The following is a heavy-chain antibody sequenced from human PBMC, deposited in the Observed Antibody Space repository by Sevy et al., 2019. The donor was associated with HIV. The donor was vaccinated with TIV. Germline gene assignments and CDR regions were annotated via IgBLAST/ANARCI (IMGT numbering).Heavy chain of an antibody. CDR3: ARGQQLYGMDV. CDR1: GFTFSSYS. J-gene: IGHJ6*02. Sequence: GGSLRLSCAASGFTFSSYSMNWVRQAPGKGLEWVSSISSSSSYIYYADSVKGRFTISRDNAKNSLYLQMNSLSAEDTAVYYCARGQQLYGMDVWGQGTTVTVSS. V-gene: IGHV3-21*01. D-gene: IGHD6-13*01. CDR2: ISSSSSYI.